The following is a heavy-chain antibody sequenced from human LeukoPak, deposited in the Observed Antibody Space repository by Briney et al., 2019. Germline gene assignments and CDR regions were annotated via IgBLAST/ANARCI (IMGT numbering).Heavy chain of an antibody. CDR2: INWNGGST. CDR1: GFTFSSYG. CDR3: ARVGPSPTYAFDI. V-gene: IGHV3-20*04. D-gene: IGHD3/OR15-3a*01. Sequence: GGSLRLSCAASGFTFSSYGMSWVRQAPGKGLEWVSGINWNGGSTGYADSVKGRFTISRDNAKNSLYLQMNSLRAGDTAVYYCARVGPSPTYAFDIWGQGTMVTVSS. J-gene: IGHJ3*02.